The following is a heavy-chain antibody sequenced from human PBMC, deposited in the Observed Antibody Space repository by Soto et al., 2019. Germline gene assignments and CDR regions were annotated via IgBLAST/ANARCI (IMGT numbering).Heavy chain of an antibody. J-gene: IGHJ6*02. V-gene: IGHV4-30-2*06. D-gene: IGHD3-22*01. CDR3: ARGRDYYDSSGYYGGYGLDV. CDR1: GDSISSGGYS. Sequence: QLQLRESGSGLVKPSQTLSLTCAVSGDSISSGGYSWNWIRQSPGKGLEWIGYIYHNGNTNYNPSLKSRATISLARSQNEFSLKLTSVTAADTAVYFCARGRDYYDSSGYYGGYGLDVWGQGTTVTVSS. CDR2: IYHNGNT.